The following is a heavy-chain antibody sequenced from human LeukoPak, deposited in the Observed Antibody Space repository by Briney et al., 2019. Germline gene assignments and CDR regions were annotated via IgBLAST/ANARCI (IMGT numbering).Heavy chain of an antibody. V-gene: IGHV1-46*01. Sequence: ASVKVSCKASGYTFISYYIHWVRQAPGQGLEWMGVINPSSGSPSYAQNFQGRVTMTRDTSTSTVYMELSSLRPEDTAVYYCARARGVTVLYYYYGMDVWGQGTTVTVSS. D-gene: IGHD2-21*02. CDR2: INPSSGSP. J-gene: IGHJ6*02. CDR1: GYTFISYY. CDR3: ARARGVTVLYYYYGMDV.